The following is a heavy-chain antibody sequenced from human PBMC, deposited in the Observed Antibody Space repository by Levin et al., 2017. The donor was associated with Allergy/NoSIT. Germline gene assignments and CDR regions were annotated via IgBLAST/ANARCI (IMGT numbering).Heavy chain of an antibody. CDR1: GYNFTTYW. CDR2: IDPTDSYT. D-gene: IGHD5-24*01. J-gene: IGHJ4*02. CDR3: ARQFIDGRTHPPPDS. Sequence: GESLKISCHGSGYNFTTYWITWVRQQPGKGLEWMGRIDPTDSYTNYRPSFKGHVTFSVDKSINTAYLQWSSLGASDSAMYYCARQFIDGRTHPPPDSWGQGTLVTVSS. V-gene: IGHV5-10-1*01.